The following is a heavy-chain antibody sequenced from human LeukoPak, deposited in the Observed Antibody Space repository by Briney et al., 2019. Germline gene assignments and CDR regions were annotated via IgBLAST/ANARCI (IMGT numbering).Heavy chain of an antibody. J-gene: IGHJ4*02. CDR2: IRYDGSDK. CDR3: AKDGCRGGSCYGIDY. D-gene: IGHD2-15*01. Sequence: GGSLRLSCAASGFTFSSYGMHWVRQAPGKGLEWVAVIRYDGSDKYYADSVKGRFTISRDNSKNTLYLQMNSLRAEDTAVYYCAKDGCRGGSCYGIDYWGQGTLVTVSS. CDR1: GFTFSSYG. V-gene: IGHV3-33*06.